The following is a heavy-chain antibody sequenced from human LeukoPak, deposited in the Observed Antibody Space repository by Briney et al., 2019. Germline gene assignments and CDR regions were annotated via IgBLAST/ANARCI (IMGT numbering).Heavy chain of an antibody. D-gene: IGHD6-19*01. CDR1: GYTFTSYY. Sequence: ASVKVSCKASGYTFTSYYMHWVRQAPGQGLEWMGIINPSGGSTSYAQKFQGRVTMTRDTSTSTVYMELSSLRSEDTAVYYCAGDSVAVAGRGFGWFDPWGQGTLVTVSS. CDR3: AGDSVAVAGRGFGWFDP. J-gene: IGHJ5*02. CDR2: INPSGGST. V-gene: IGHV1-46*01.